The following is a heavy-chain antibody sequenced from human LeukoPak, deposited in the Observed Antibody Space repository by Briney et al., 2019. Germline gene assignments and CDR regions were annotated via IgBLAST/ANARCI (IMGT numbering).Heavy chain of an antibody. CDR2: ISGSGGST. V-gene: IGHV3-64D*09. CDR1: GFPFSSYA. Sequence: PGGSLRLSCSASGFPFSSYAMHWVRQAPGKGLEYVSAISGSGGSTYYADSVKGRFTISRDNSKNTLYLQMSGLRAEDTAVYFCVRGYSFGPYGMDVWGQGTTVTVSS. CDR3: VRGYSFGPYGMDV. J-gene: IGHJ6*02. D-gene: IGHD2-15*01.